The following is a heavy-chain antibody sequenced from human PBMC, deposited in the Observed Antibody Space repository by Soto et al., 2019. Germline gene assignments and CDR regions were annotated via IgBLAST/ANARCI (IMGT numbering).Heavy chain of an antibody. CDR1: GFSLRSSGMC. J-gene: IGHJ4*02. CDR3: ARITGTGYCTSTSCLKRGYFDY. CDR2: IDWDDDK. V-gene: IGHV2-70*11. Sequence: SGATLVNPAQTLTLTCTFSGFSLRSSGMCVSWIRQPPGKALEWLARIDWDDDKYYNTSLKTRLTISKDTSKNQVVLTMTNMDPVDTATYYCARITGTGYCTSTSCLKRGYFDYWGQGTLVTVSS. D-gene: IGHD2-2*01.